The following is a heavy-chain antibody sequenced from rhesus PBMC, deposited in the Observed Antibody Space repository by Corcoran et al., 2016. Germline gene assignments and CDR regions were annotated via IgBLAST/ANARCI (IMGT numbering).Heavy chain of an antibody. J-gene: IGHJ4*01. D-gene: IGHD6-25*01. Sequence: QVQLQESGPGLVKPSETLSLTCAVSGGSFSSYWWSWIRQPPGKGLEWVGEINGNSGCTNYNPSLKSRVTISKDASQTQFSLKLSSVTAADTAVYYCAREGGIAAAGVDYWGQGVLVTVSS. CDR3: AREGGIAAAGVDY. CDR2: INGNSGCT. V-gene: IGHV4-80*01. CDR1: GGSFSSYW.